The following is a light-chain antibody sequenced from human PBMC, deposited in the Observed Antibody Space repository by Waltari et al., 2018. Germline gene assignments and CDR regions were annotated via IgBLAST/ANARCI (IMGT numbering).Light chain of an antibody. CDR3: QQYSGYEWT. Sequence: DIQMTQSPSTLSASVGDRVTITCRASQSISSWLAWYPQKPGKAPKLLIYKASSLESGVPSRFSGSGSGTEFTLSISSLQPDDFAVYYCQQYSGYEWTFGQGTKVEIK. J-gene: IGKJ1*01. V-gene: IGKV1-5*03. CDR2: KAS. CDR1: QSISSW.